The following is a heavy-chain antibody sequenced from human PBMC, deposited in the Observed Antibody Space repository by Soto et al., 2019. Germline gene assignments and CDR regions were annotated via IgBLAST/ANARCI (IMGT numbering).Heavy chain of an antibody. CDR2: MNPNSGNT. Sequence: ASVKVSCKASGYTFTSYDINWVRQATGQGPEWMGWMNPNSGNTGYAQKFQGRVTMTRNTSISTAYMELSSLRSEDTAVYYCARGAYYGSGSYHDYWGQGTLVTVSS. CDR1: GYTFTSYD. J-gene: IGHJ4*02. V-gene: IGHV1-8*01. CDR3: ARGAYYGSGSYHDY. D-gene: IGHD3-10*01.